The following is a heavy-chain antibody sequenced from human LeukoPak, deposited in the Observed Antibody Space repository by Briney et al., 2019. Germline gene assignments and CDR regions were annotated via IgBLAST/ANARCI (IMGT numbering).Heavy chain of an antibody. V-gene: IGHV1-2*02. CDR2: INPNSGGT. CDR1: GYTFTGYY. CDR3: AREDFRILTHYYYGMDV. Sequence: ASVKVSCKASGYTFTGYYMHWVRQAPGQGLEWMGWINPNSGGTNYAQKFQGRVTMTRDTSISTVYMELSRLRSDDTAVYYCAREDFRILTHYYYGMDVWGQGTTVTVSS. J-gene: IGHJ6*02. D-gene: IGHD3/OR15-3a*01.